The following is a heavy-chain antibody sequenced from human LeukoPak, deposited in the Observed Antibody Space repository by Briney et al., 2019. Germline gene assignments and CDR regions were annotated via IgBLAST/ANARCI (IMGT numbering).Heavy chain of an antibody. Sequence: RSGGSLRLSCAASGFTFSSYAMSWVRQAPGKGLEWVSAISGSGGSTYYADSVKGRFTISRDNSKNTLYLQMNSLRAEDTAVYYCAKMGYGPTLNFDYWGQGTLVTVSS. CDR3: AKMGYGPTLNFDY. V-gene: IGHV3-23*01. CDR1: GFTFSSYA. CDR2: ISGSGGST. J-gene: IGHJ4*02. D-gene: IGHD5-18*01.